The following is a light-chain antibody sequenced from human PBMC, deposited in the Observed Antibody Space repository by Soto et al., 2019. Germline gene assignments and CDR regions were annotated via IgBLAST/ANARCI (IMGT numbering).Light chain of an antibody. CDR2: WAS. V-gene: IGKV4-1*01. CDR1: QTVLYSTNNKNY. Sequence: DIVMTQSPDSLAVSLGERATIDCKSSQTVLYSTNNKNYLAWYQHKPGQPPKLLIYWASIRDSGIPDRFSGSGSGKDFTLTISGLQAEDVAVYYCQQYFGTPRTFGQGSKVEVK. CDR3: QQYFGTPRT. J-gene: IGKJ1*01.